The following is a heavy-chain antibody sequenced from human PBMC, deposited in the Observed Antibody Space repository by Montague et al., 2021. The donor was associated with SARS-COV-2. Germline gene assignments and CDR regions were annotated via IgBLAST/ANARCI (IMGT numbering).Heavy chain of an antibody. CDR3: ARGGVDYGMDV. J-gene: IGHJ6*02. V-gene: IGHV3-30-3*01. CDR1: GFTFSSYA. CDR2: ISYDGSNK. D-gene: IGHD3-10*01. Sequence: SLRLSCAASGFTFSSYAMHWVRQAPGKGLEWVTVISYDGSNKYYADSVKGRFTISRDNSKNTLYLQMHSLRAEDTAVYYCARGGVDYGMDVWGQGTTVTVSS.